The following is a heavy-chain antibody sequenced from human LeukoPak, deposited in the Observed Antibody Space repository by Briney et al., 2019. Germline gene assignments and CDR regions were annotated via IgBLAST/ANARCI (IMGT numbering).Heavy chain of an antibody. J-gene: IGHJ4*02. Sequence: VASVKVSCKPSGYTFTVNYLHWVRQAPGQGLEWVGWMNPNSGVTVYAQNFQGRVTMTRDTSISTAYMELSSLTSDDTAVYYCTRGAGPSWFDYWGQGSLVTVSS. CDR2: MNPNSGVT. D-gene: IGHD2-2*01. CDR3: TRGAGPSWFDY. CDR1: GYTFTVNY. V-gene: IGHV1-2*02.